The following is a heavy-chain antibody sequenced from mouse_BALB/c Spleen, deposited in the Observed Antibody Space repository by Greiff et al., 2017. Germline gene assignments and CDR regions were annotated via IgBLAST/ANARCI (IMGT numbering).Heavy chain of an antibody. D-gene: IGHD1-1*01. V-gene: IGHV7-3*02. CDR2: IRNKANGYTT. CDR3: ARDSHGSSYPFAY. J-gene: IGHJ3*01. CDR1: GFTFTDYY. Sequence: EVKLVESGGGLVQPGGSLRLSCATSGFTFTDYYMSWVRQPPGKALEWLGFIRNKANGYTTEYSASVKGRFTISRDNSQSILYLQMNTLRAEDSATYYCARDSHGSSYPFAYWGQGTLVTVSA.